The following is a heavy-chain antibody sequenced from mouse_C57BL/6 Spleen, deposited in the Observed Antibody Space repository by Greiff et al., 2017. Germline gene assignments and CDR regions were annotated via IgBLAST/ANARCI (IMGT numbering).Heavy chain of an antibody. V-gene: IGHV14-3*01. Sequence: VQLQQSVAELVRPGASVKLSCTASGFNIKNTYMHWVKQRPEQGLAWIGRIDPANGNTKYAPKFQGKATITADTSSNTAYLQRSSLSSEYTAIYFCAPSAVSPYFDVWGTGTTVTVSS. CDR1: GFNIKNTY. D-gene: IGHD1-1*01. J-gene: IGHJ1*03. CDR2: IDPANGNT. CDR3: APSAVSPYFDV.